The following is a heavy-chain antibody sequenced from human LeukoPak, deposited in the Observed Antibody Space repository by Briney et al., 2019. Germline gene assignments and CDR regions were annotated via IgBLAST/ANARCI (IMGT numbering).Heavy chain of an antibody. CDR3: ARAPGFGDHGDY. Sequence: ASVKVSRKASGYTFTSYGISWVRQAPGQGLEWMGWISAYNSNTNYAPKLQGRVTMTTDTSTSTAYMELRSLRSDDTAVYYCARAPGFGDHGDYWGQGTLVTVSS. D-gene: IGHD3-10*01. V-gene: IGHV1-18*01. CDR2: ISAYNSNT. J-gene: IGHJ4*02. CDR1: GYTFTSYG.